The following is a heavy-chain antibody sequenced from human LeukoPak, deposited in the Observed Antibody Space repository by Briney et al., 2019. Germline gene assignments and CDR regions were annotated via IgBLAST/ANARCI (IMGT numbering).Heavy chain of an antibody. CDR3: ANRAGIKLGFAY. Sequence: PGGSLRLSCAASGFTFSSYAMGWARQAPGKGLEWVSGITASGGSTYYADSVKGRFTVSRDNSKSTLYLQMNSLRAEDTAVYYVANRAGIKLGFAYCGEGTLVSASS. V-gene: IGHV3-23*01. CDR1: GFTFSSYA. CDR2: ITASGGST. J-gene: IGHJ4*02. D-gene: IGHD5-18*01.